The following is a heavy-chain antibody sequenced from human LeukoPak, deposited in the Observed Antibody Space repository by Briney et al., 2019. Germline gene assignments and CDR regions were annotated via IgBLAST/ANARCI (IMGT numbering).Heavy chain of an antibody. J-gene: IGHJ4*02. V-gene: IGHV1-46*01. Sequence: GASVKVSCKASGYTFTSYYIHWVRQAPGQGLEWMGIINPSGGSTSYAQNFQGRVTMTRDTSTSTVYRELSGLRSDDTAVYYCGRDLGGGGYFDYWGQGTLVTVSS. CDR3: GRDLGGGGYFDY. CDR1: GYTFTSYY. CDR2: INPSGGST. D-gene: IGHD3-10*01.